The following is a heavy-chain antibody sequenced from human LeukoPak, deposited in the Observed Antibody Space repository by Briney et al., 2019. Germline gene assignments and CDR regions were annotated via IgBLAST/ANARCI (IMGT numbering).Heavy chain of an antibody. V-gene: IGHV3-23*01. Sequence: GGSLRLSCAASGFTFSSYAMSWVRQAPGKGLEWVSAISGSGGSTYYADSVKGRFAISRDNSKNPLYLQMSSLRAEDTAVYYCAKDHCGGDCYVPGYWGQGTLVTVSS. J-gene: IGHJ4*02. CDR3: AKDHCGGDCYVPGY. CDR2: ISGSGGST. CDR1: GFTFSSYA. D-gene: IGHD2-21*02.